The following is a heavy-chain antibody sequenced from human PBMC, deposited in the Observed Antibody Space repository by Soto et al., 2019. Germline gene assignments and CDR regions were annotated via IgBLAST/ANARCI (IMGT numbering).Heavy chain of an antibody. D-gene: IGHD6-13*01. J-gene: IGHJ4*02. CDR1: GYSFTNYW. Sequence: GESLKISCKGSGYSFTNYWITWVRQMPGKGLECMGRIDPSDSYTNYSPSFQGHVTISADKSISTAYLQWSSLKASDTAMYYCARHPIAATGLDYWGQGTLVTVSS. CDR2: IDPSDSYT. CDR3: ARHPIAATGLDY. V-gene: IGHV5-10-1*01.